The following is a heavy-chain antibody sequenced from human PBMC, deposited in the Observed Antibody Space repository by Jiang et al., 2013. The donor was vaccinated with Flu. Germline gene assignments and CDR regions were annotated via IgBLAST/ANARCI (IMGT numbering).Heavy chain of an antibody. CDR3: AREGGVWELPDY. D-gene: IGHD1-26*01. J-gene: IGHJ4*02. V-gene: IGHV4-4*08. Sequence: KSRVTISVDTSKNQFSLKLSSVTAADTAVYYCAREGGVWELPDYWGQGTLVTVSS.